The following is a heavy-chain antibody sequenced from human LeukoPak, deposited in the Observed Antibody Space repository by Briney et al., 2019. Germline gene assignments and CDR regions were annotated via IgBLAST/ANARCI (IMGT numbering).Heavy chain of an antibody. D-gene: IGHD2-15*01. CDR2: IYHSGST. CDR3: ARVGVGDRLRFDY. J-gene: IGHJ4*02. V-gene: IGHV4-30-4*01. Sequence: SQTLSLTCTVSGGSISSGDYYWSWIRQPPGKGLEWIGHIYHSGSTYYNPTLKSRIIMSVDTSENQFSLKVTSVTAADTAVYFCARVGVGDRLRFDYWGQGSLVTVSS. CDR1: GGSISSGDYY.